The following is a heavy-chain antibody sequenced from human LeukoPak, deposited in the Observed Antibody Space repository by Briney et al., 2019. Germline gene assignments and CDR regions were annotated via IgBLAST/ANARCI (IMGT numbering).Heavy chain of an antibody. CDR1: GGTFSSYA. Sequence: ASVKVSCKASGGTFSSYAISWVRQAPGQGLEWMGGIIPIFGSANYAQKFQGRVTITADESTSTAYMELSSLRSEDTAVYYCARVIAAARYDYYYMDVWGKGTTVTVSS. J-gene: IGHJ6*03. D-gene: IGHD6-13*01. V-gene: IGHV1-69*13. CDR3: ARVIAAARYDYYYMDV. CDR2: IIPIFGSA.